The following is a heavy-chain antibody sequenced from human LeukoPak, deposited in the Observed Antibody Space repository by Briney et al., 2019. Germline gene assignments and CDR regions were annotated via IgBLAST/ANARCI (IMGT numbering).Heavy chain of an antibody. CDR2: IYYSGST. D-gene: IGHD1-14*01. Sequence: PSETLSLTCTVSGGSISSSSYYWGWIRQPPGKGLEWIGSIYYSGSTYYNPSLKSRVTISVDTSKNQFSLKLSSVTAADTAVYYCARYHIMNRVNWFDPWGQGTLVTVSS. CDR1: GGSISSSSYY. J-gene: IGHJ5*02. CDR3: ARYHIMNRVNWFDP. V-gene: IGHV4-39*07.